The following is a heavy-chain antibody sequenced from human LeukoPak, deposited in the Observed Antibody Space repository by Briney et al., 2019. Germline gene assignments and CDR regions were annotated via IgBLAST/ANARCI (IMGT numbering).Heavy chain of an antibody. CDR3: ARDGSSWYYGSFDY. J-gene: IGHJ4*02. CDR2: IYYSGST. CDR1: GGSISSYY. D-gene: IGHD6-13*01. V-gene: IGHV4-59*01. Sequence: SETLSLTCTVSGGSISSYYWSWIRQPPGKGLEWIGYIYYSGSTNYNPSLKSRVTISVDTSKNQFSLKLSSVTAADTAVYYCARDGSSWYYGSFDYWGQGTLVTVSS.